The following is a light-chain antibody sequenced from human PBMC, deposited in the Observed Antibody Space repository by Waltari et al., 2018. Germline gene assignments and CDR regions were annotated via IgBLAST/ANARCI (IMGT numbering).Light chain of an antibody. CDR2: LGS. Sequence: DIVMTQSPLSLPVTPGEPASISCRSSQSLLHSNGYSYLDWYLQKPGQSPRLLIYLGSNRASGVPDRFSGSGSGTDFTQRISRVEAEDVGVYYCMQALQIPDTFGQGTKLEI. V-gene: IGKV2-28*01. CDR3: MQALQIPDT. CDR1: QSLLHSNGYSY. J-gene: IGKJ2*01.